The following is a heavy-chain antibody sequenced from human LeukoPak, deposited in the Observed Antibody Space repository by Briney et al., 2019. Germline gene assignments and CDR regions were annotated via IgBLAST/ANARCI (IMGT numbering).Heavy chain of an antibody. CDR3: ARAVAVAGTPAMDY. V-gene: IGHV3-30*04. CDR1: GFTFSSYA. CDR2: ISYDGSNK. D-gene: IGHD6-19*01. J-gene: IGHJ4*02. Sequence: PGRSLRLSCAASGFTFSSYAMHWGRQAPGKGLEGVAVISYDGSNKYYADSVKGRFTISRDNSKNTLYLQMNSLRAEDTAVYYCARAVAVAGTPAMDYWGQGTLVTVSS.